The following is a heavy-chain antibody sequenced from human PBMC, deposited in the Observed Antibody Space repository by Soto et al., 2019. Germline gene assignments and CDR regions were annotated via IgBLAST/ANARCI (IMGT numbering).Heavy chain of an antibody. V-gene: IGHV1-24*01. Sequence: ASVKVSCKVSGYTLTELSMHWVRQAPGKGLEWMGGFDPEDGETIYAQKFQGRGTMTEDTSTDTAYMELSSLRSEDTAVYYCATKGPYCSGGSCPRDYYYGMDVWVQGTTVTVSS. CDR1: GYTLTELS. D-gene: IGHD2-15*01. CDR3: ATKGPYCSGGSCPRDYYYGMDV. J-gene: IGHJ6*02. CDR2: FDPEDGET.